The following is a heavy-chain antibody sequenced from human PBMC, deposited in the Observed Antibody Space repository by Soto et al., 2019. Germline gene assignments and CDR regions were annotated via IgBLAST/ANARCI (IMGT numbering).Heavy chain of an antibody. V-gene: IGHV1-18*01. Sequence: AAVKVSCKASGYTFTSYGISWVRQAPGQGLEWMGWISAYNGNTNYAQKLQGRVTMTTDTSTSTAYMELRSLRYDDTAVYYCARGVGGDIVVVVAATPIYYFDYWGQGTLVTVSS. CDR1: GYTFTSYG. CDR2: ISAYNGNT. J-gene: IGHJ4*02. CDR3: ARGVGGDIVVVVAATPIYYFDY. D-gene: IGHD2-15*01.